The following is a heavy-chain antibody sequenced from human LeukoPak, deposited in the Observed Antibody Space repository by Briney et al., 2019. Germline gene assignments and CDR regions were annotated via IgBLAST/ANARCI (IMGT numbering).Heavy chain of an antibody. CDR3: ARAWGSLYYFDY. CDR2: INPNNGFT. J-gene: IGHJ4*02. CDR1: GYTFTGYF. V-gene: IGHV1-2*02. D-gene: IGHD3-16*01. Sequence: ASVKVSCKASGYTFTGYFLHWVRQAPGHGLEWMGWINPNNGFTNYTQKFKGRVTMTRDTSISTAYMELNRLTSDDTAVFYCARAWGSLYYFDYWGQGTLVTVSS.